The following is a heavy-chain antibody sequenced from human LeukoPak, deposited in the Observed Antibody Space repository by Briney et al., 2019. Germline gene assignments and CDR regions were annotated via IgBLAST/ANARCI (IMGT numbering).Heavy chain of an antibody. CDR3: ARERTRDGYTRFDY. V-gene: IGHV3-7*01. Sequence: PGGSLRLSCAASGFTFSSYWMSWVRQAPGKGLGWVANIKQDGSEKYYVDSVKGRFTISRDNAKNSLYLQMNSLRAEDTAVYYCARERTRDGYTRFDYWGQGTLVTVSS. J-gene: IGHJ4*02. CDR1: GFTFSSYW. D-gene: IGHD5-24*01. CDR2: IKQDGSEK.